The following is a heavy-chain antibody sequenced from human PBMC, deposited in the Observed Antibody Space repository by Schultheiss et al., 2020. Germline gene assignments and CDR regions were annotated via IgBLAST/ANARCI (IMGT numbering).Heavy chain of an antibody. CDR2: INHSGST. CDR3: ARSGNTVMVDFDY. J-gene: IGHJ4*02. D-gene: IGHD4-11*01. Sequence: SETLSLTCAVYGGSFSGYYWSWIRQPPGKGLEWIGEINHSGSTNYNPSLKSRVTISVDTSKTQFSLKVSSVTAADTAVYYCARSGNTVMVDFDYWGQGTLVTVSS. V-gene: IGHV4-34*01. CDR1: GGSFSGYY.